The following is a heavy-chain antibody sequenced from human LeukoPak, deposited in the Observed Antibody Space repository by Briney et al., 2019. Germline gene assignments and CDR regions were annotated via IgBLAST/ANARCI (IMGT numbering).Heavy chain of an antibody. CDR2: INSDGSST. Sequence: GGSLRLSCAASGFTFSIYWMHWVRQAPGKGLVWVSRINSDGSSTNYADSVKGRFTISRGNAKNTLYLQMNSLRVEDTAVYYCARDIYGYFDLWGRGTLVTVSS. J-gene: IGHJ2*01. CDR3: ARDIYGYFDL. CDR1: GFTFSIYW. D-gene: IGHD3-16*01. V-gene: IGHV3-74*01.